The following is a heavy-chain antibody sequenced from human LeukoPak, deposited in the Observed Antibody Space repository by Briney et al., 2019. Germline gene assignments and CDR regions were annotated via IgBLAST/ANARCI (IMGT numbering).Heavy chain of an antibody. CDR3: ATGSATIGRWFDP. J-gene: IGHJ5*02. Sequence: ATVKISCKVSGYTFTDYYMHWVQQAPGKGLEWMGLVDPEDGETIYAEKFQGRVTITADTSTDTAYMELSSLRPEDTAVYYCATGSATIGRWFDPWGQGTLVTVSS. CDR2: VDPEDGET. CDR1: GYTFTDYY. V-gene: IGHV1-69-2*01. D-gene: IGHD5-24*01.